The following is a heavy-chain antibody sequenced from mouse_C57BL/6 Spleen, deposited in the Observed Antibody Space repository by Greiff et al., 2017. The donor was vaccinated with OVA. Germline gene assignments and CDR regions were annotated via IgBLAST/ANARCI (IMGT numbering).Heavy chain of an antibody. CDR1: GFTFSSYG. CDR2: ISSGGSYT. V-gene: IGHV5-6*01. J-gene: IGHJ3*01. D-gene: IGHD1-1*01. CDR3: ARDYGSSPPFAY. Sequence: EVKLVESGGDLVKPGGSLKLSCAASGFTFSSYGMSWVRQTPDQRLEWVATISSGGSYTYYPDSVKGRFTISRDNAKNTLYLQMSSLKSEDTAMYYCARDYGSSPPFAYWGQGTLVTVSA.